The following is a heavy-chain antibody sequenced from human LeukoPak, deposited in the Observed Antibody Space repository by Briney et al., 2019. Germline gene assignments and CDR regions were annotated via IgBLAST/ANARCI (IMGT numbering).Heavy chain of an antibody. J-gene: IGHJ6*03. Sequence: ASVKVSCKASGYIFTNYYMYWMRQAPGQGLEWMGWISPNSGGTNYAQKFQGRVTMTRDTSISTAYMELSRLRSDDTAVYYCARDQRSNYYYMDVWGKGTTVTVSS. CDR2: ISPNSGGT. V-gene: IGHV1-2*02. CDR3: ARDQRSNYYYMDV. CDR1: GYIFTNYY. D-gene: IGHD6-25*01.